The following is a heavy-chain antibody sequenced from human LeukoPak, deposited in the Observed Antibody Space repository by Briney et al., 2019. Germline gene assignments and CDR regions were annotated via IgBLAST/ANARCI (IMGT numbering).Heavy chain of an antibody. CDR1: GFTFSSYG. CDR3: TRLWGGGY. J-gene: IGHJ4*02. V-gene: IGHV3-74*01. D-gene: IGHD3-16*01. Sequence: GGSLRLSCAASGFTFSSYGMHWVRQAPGKGLVWVSRISTDESSTSYADSVKGRFTISRDNAKNTLYLQMNSLRAEDTAVYYCTRLWGGGYWGQGTLVTVSS. CDR2: ISTDESST.